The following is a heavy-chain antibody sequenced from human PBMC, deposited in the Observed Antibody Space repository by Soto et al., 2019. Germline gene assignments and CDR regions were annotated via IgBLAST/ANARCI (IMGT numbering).Heavy chain of an antibody. CDR1: GGTFSRYA. J-gene: IGHJ6*02. Sequence: SVKVSCKAAGGTFSRYAISWGRQAPGQGLEWMGGIIPIFGTANYAQKFQGRVTITADESTSTAYMELSSLRSEDTAVYYCARDSIAAAGIVDESNYYYGMDVWGQGTTVTVSS. D-gene: IGHD6-13*01. V-gene: IGHV1-69*13. CDR2: IIPIFGTA. CDR3: ARDSIAAAGIVDESNYYYGMDV.